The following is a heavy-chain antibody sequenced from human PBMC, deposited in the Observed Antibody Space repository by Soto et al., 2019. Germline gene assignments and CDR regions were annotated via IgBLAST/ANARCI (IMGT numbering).Heavy chain of an antibody. CDR1: GGSISSSAYY. J-gene: IGHJ4*02. D-gene: IGHD1-26*01. CDR2: IFFSGST. CDR3: ARVGIVGVTVLNFDF. Sequence: SETLSLTCTVSGGSISSSAYYWSWVRQSPGKGLEWIGNIFFSGSTYYNPSLKSRVIISVDTSKNQFSLRLSSVTAADTAVYYCARVGIVGVTVLNFDFWGQGTLVTVSS. V-gene: IGHV4-30-4*01.